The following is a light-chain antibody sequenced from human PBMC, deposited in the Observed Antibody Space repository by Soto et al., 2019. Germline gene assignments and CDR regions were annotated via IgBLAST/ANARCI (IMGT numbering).Light chain of an antibody. V-gene: IGKV1D-12*01. CDR3: KQANSFPLS. J-gene: IGKJ4*01. CDR1: QHIASW. Sequence: DIQMTQSPSSVSASVGDRVTITCRASQHIASWLAWYQQKPGKAPKLLIYAASNLQSGVPSRFRVSGSGTDFTLTISSLQPEDFATDFCKQANSFPLSFGGGTKVDIK. CDR2: AAS.